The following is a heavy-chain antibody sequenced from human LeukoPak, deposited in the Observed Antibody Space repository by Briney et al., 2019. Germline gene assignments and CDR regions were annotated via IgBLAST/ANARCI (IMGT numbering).Heavy chain of an antibody. J-gene: IGHJ4*02. D-gene: IGHD5-18*01. CDR3: ARVLGTAMVFRWGY. CDR2: ISAYNGNT. CDR1: GYTFTSYG. V-gene: IGHV1-18*01. Sequence: ASVKVSCKASGYTFTSYGTSWVRQAPGQGLEWMGWISAYNGNTNYAQKLQGRVTMTTDTSTSTAYMELRSLRSDDTAVYYCARVLGTAMVFRWGYWGQGTLVTVSS.